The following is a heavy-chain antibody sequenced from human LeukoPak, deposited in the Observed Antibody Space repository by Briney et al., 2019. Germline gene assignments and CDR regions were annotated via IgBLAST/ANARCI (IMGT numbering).Heavy chain of an antibody. CDR3: ARDQRTGFHYYGMDV. D-gene: IGHD3/OR15-3a*01. CDR1: GFTFSSYA. Sequence: GRSLGLSCAASGFTFSSYAMHWVRQAPGKGLEWVAVISYDGSNKYYADSVKGRFTISRDNSKNTLYLQMNSLRAEDTAVYYCARDQRTGFHYYGMDVWGQGTTVTVSS. J-gene: IGHJ6*02. CDR2: ISYDGSNK. V-gene: IGHV3-30*14.